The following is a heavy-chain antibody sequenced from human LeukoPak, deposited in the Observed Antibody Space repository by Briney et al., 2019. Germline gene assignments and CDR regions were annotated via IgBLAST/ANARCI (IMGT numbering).Heavy chain of an antibody. V-gene: IGHV4-4*07. D-gene: IGHD6-19*01. Sequence: PSETLSLTCTVSGGSISSYYWSWIRQPAGKGLEWIGRIYTSGSTNYNPSLKSRVTMSVDTSKNQFSLKLSSVTAADTAVYYCARADTGYSSGLSISGDDGAFDIWGQGTMVTVSS. CDR3: ARADTGYSSGLSISGDDGAFDI. CDR2: IYTSGST. J-gene: IGHJ3*02. CDR1: GGSISSYY.